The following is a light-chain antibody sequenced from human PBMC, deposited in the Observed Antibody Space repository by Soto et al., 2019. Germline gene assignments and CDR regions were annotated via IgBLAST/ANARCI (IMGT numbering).Light chain of an antibody. CDR2: GAS. V-gene: IGKV3-20*01. CDR3: QQYGNSPPVYT. CDR1: QSVSSSY. J-gene: IGKJ2*01. Sequence: EIVLTQSPGTLSLSPGDRATLSCRASQSVSSSYLSCYQQKPGQAPRLLIYGASSRATGIPDRFSGSGSGTDFTPTISRLEPEDFAVYYCQQYGNSPPVYTFGQGTKLEIK.